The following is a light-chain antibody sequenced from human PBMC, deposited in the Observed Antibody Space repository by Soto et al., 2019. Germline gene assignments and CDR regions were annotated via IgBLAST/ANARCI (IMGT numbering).Light chain of an antibody. CDR3: QQYGNSPIT. Sequence: VLTQSPATLSLSQGERVTLSCGASPSVSSSRLAWYQQKPGQAPRLLMYDASRRAFGIPDRFSGSGSGTDFTLTISRLEPEDFAVYYCQQYGNSPITFGQGTRLEIK. J-gene: IGKJ5*01. CDR2: DAS. CDR1: PSVSSSR. V-gene: IGKV3D-20*01.